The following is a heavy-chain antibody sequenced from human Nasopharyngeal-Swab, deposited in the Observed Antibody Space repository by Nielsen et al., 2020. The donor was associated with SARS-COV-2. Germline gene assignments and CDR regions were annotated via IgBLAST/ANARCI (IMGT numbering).Heavy chain of an antibody. Sequence: GGSLRLSCAASGLTFSSYAMNWVRQAPGKGLEWVSAISGSGGSTYYADSMKGRFTISRDNSKNTLYLQMNSLRAGDTAVYYCARANTYYFQSGGSSHFDYWGQGTLVTVSS. V-gene: IGHV3-23*01. CDR2: ISGSGGST. J-gene: IGHJ4*02. D-gene: IGHD3-22*01. CDR3: ARANTYYFQSGGSSHFDY. CDR1: GLTFSSYA.